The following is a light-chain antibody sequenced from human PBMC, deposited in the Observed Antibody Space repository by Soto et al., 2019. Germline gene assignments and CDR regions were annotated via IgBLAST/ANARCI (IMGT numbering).Light chain of an antibody. CDR2: DTS. J-gene: IGKJ4*01. V-gene: IGKV3-15*01. CDR3: QPYSSWPVT. Sequence: MIHTRATLCASTRQGDTLSCRASQGIGDTLAWYLHKPGQTPRLLIYDTSTRATGVPTRFSGSRSGAEIALAISSLPSEEFAVYYCQPYSSWPVTFAGGTKVDIK. CDR1: QGIGDT.